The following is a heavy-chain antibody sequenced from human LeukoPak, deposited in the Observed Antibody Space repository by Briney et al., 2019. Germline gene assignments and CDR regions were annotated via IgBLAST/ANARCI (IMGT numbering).Heavy chain of an antibody. CDR1: GFTFSSYW. CDR2: IKQDGSEK. V-gene: IGHV3-7*01. J-gene: IGHJ5*02. Sequence: GGSLRLSCAASGFTFSSYWMSWVRQAPGKGLEWVANIKQDGSEKYYVDPVKGRFTISRDNAKNSLYLQMNSLRAEDTAVYYCARTVRGRYYDSSGYPDHWGQGTLVSVSS. D-gene: IGHD3-22*01. CDR3: ARTVRGRYYDSSGYPDH.